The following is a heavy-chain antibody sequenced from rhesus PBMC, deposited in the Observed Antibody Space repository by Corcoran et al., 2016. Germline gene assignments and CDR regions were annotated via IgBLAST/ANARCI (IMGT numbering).Heavy chain of an antibody. Sequence: QVQLQESGPGLMKPSETLSLPCAVSGGPIRSSYYFWGGIRQAPGKGLEWIGYSSYTGSTSYNPSLKSRVTISRDTSKNQFSLKLSSVTAADTAVYYCARHPVGGYSSDWGQGVLVTVSS. D-gene: IGHD6-31*01. CDR2: SSYTGST. CDR3: ARHPVGGYSSD. CDR1: GGPIRSSYYF. V-gene: IGHV4-122*02. J-gene: IGHJ4*01.